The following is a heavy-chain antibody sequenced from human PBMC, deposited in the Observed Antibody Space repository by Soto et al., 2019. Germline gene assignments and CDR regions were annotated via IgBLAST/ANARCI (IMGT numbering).Heavy chain of an antibody. Sequence: GGSLRLSCAASGFTFSNAWMSWVRQAPGRGLEWVGRIKSKTDGGTTDYAAPVKGRFTISRDDSKNTLYLQMNSLKTEDTAVYYCTTDLSYYYDSSGYPIYYFDYWGQGTLVTVSS. CDR3: TTDLSYYYDSSGYPIYYFDY. J-gene: IGHJ4*02. V-gene: IGHV3-15*01. D-gene: IGHD3-22*01. CDR1: GFTFSNAW. CDR2: IKSKTDGGTT.